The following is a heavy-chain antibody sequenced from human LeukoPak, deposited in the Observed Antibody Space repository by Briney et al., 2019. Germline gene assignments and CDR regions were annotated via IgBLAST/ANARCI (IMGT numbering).Heavy chain of an antibody. CDR1: GFTFSNAW. V-gene: IGHV3-23*01. CDR2: ISVSGTYT. CDR3: ARKEYYYDSSGDDAFDI. D-gene: IGHD3-22*01. Sequence: GGSLRLSCAASGFTFSNAWMTWVRQAPGKGLEWVSGISVSGTYTYYADSVKGRFTISRDNSKNTLYLQMNSLRAEDAAVYYCARKEYYYDSSGDDAFDIWGQGTMVTVSS. J-gene: IGHJ3*02.